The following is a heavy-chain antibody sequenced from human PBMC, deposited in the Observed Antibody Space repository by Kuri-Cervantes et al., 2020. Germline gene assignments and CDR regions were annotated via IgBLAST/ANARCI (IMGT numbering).Heavy chain of an antibody. CDR3: SGGSGSYRGTGDY. D-gene: IGHD3-10*01. CDR2: IWYDGSNK. Sequence: GGSLRLSCAASGFTFSSYDMHWVRQAPGKGLEWVAVIWYDGSNKYYADSVKGRFTISRDNSKNTLYLQMNSLRAEDTAVYYCSGGSGSYRGTGDYWGQGTLVTVSS. V-gene: IGHV3-33*08. CDR1: GFTFSSYD. J-gene: IGHJ4*02.